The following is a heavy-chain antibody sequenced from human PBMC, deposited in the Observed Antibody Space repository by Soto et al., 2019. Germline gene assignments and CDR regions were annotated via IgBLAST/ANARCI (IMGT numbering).Heavy chain of an antibody. CDR3: ARQGGYGGNSGYIDY. J-gene: IGHJ4*02. D-gene: IGHD2-21*02. CDR2: IIPILGIA. CDR1: GGTFSSYT. V-gene: IGHV1-69*02. Sequence: QVQLVQSGAEVKKPGSSVKVSCKASGGTFSSYTISWVRQAPGQGLEWMGRIIPILGIANYAQKFQGRVTITADKSTSTAYRELSSLRSEDTAVYYCARQGGYGGNSGYIDYWGQGTLVTVSS.